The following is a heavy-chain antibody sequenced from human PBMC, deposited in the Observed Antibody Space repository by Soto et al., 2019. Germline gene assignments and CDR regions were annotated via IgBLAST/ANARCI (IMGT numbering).Heavy chain of an antibody. J-gene: IGHJ4*02. CDR3: ARADPDASVGY. V-gene: IGHV4-59*01. D-gene: IGHD2-15*01. Sequence: SETLSLTCAVYGGSFSGYYWTWLRQSPGRGLEWIGYISYSGSTYYNPSLKSRVTISADTSKNQFSLRMNSMIAADTAVYYCARADPDASVGYWGQGTRVTVSS. CDR2: ISYSGST. CDR1: GGSFSGYY.